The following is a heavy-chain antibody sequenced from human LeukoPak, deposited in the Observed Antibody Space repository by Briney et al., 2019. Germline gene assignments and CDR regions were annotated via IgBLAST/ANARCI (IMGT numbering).Heavy chain of an antibody. J-gene: IGHJ4*02. V-gene: IGHV4-61*02. CDR3: AREDDYGDPFDY. Sequence: SQTLSLTCTVSGGSISSGSYYWSWIRQPAGKGLEWIGRIYTSGSTNYNPSLKSRVTISVDTSKNQFSLKLSSVTAADTAVYYCAREDDYGDPFDYWGQGTLVTVSS. D-gene: IGHD4-17*01. CDR1: GGSISSGSYY. CDR2: IYTSGST.